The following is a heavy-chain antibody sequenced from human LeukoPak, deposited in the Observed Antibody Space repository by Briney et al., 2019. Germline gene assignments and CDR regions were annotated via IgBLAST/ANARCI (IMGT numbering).Heavy chain of an antibody. Sequence: SETLSLTCTVSGDSISSYDWSWIRQPPGKGLEGIGYIYTSGGTNYIPSLKGRVTISIDTSKNQFSLKLSSVTAADSAVYYCARLTRLSTSPDRYYLDYWGQGTLVTVSS. CDR2: IYTSGGT. V-gene: IGHV4-4*09. D-gene: IGHD6-6*01. CDR1: GDSISSYD. CDR3: ARLTRLSTSPDRYYLDY. J-gene: IGHJ4*02.